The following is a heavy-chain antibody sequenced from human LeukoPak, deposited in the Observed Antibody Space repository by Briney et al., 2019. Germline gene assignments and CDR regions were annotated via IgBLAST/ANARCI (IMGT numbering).Heavy chain of an antibody. Sequence: SQTLSLTCTVSGGSISSYYWSWIRQPPGKGLEWIGYIYYSGSTNYNPSLKSRVTISVDTSKNQFSLKLSSVTAADTAVYYCARHGYPGDRYWYFDLWGRGILVTVSS. CDR1: GGSISSYY. CDR3: ARHGYPGDRYWYFDL. J-gene: IGHJ2*01. D-gene: IGHD7-27*01. V-gene: IGHV4-59*08. CDR2: IYYSGST.